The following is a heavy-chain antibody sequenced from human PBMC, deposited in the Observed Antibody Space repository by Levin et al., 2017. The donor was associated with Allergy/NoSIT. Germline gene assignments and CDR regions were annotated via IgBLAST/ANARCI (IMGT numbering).Heavy chain of an antibody. Sequence: SSETLSLTCSVSGGSISGSTFYWGWIRQPPGKGLEWIGSFYYSGDTYYNPSLRSRVTISVDTSKNQFSLRVSSVTAADTAVYYCARDRGFYDDSSYFYHYGMDVWGQGTTVTVSS. J-gene: IGHJ6*02. D-gene: IGHD4-17*01. V-gene: IGHV4-39*07. CDR1: GGSISGSTFY. CDR2: FYYSGDT. CDR3: ARDRGFYDDSSYFYHYGMDV.